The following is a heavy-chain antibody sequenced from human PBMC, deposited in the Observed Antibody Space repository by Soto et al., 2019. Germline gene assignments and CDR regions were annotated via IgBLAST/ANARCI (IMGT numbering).Heavy chain of an antibody. Sequence: SETLSLTCTVSGGSISSFGYYWGWIRQSPGKGLEWIGSIDYSGTTYHNLSLKSRVTISVDLSKNQVSLQLTSVTATDTAVYFCGRYTTSSRWANDHWGLGTLVTVSS. CDR3: GRYTTSSRWANDH. D-gene: IGHD2-2*02. CDR2: IDYSGTT. CDR1: GGSISSFGYY. J-gene: IGHJ4*02. V-gene: IGHV4-39*01.